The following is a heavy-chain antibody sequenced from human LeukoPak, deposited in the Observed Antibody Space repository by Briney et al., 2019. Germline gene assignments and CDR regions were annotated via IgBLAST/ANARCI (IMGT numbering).Heavy chain of an antibody. J-gene: IGHJ4*02. Sequence: ASVKVSCKVSGYTLTELSMHWVRQAPGKGLEWMGGFDPEDGETIYAQRFQGRVTMTEDTSTDTAYMELSSLRSEDTAVYYCATYPYSSSWYGEWAYWGQGTLVTVSP. CDR2: FDPEDGET. CDR3: ATYPYSSSWYGEWAY. V-gene: IGHV1-24*01. D-gene: IGHD6-13*01. CDR1: GYTLTELS.